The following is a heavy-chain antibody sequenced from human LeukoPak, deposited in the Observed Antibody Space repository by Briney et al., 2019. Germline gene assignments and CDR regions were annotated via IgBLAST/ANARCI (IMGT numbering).Heavy chain of an antibody. CDR2: IYPGDSDT. CDR3: ARCLSRGVSDAFDI. D-gene: IGHD5/OR15-5a*01. CDR1: GYRFTSYW. J-gene: IGHJ3*02. Sequence: GESLQISCKGSGYRFTSYWIGWVRQLPGKGLEWMGIIYPGDSDTRYSPSFQGQVTISADKSISTAYLQWSSLKASDTAMYYCARCLSRGVSDAFDIWGQGTMVTVSS. V-gene: IGHV5-51*01.